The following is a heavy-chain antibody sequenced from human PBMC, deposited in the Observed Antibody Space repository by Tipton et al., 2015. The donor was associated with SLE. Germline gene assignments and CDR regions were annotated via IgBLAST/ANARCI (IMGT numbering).Heavy chain of an antibody. D-gene: IGHD6-13*01. CDR2: IYDSGST. V-gene: IGHV4-59*12. Sequence: TLSLTCTVSGGSISSYYWNWIRQTPGKGLEWIGYIYDSGSTNYNPSLKSRVTISVDTSKNQFSLKLSSVTAADTAVYYCAREGIAAAGLWGQGTLVTVSS. CDR3: AREGIAAAGL. J-gene: IGHJ4*02. CDR1: GGSISSYY.